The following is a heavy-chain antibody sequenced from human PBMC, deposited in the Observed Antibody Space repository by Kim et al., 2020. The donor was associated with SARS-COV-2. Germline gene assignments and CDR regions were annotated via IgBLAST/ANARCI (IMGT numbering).Heavy chain of an antibody. CDR1: GYLFSTYG. D-gene: IGHD1-26*01. CDR3: ARKGKGAAPDY. V-gene: IGHV1-18*01. J-gene: IGHJ4*02. CDR2: ISGYNGDT. Sequence: ASVKVSCKASGYLFSTYGMSWVRQAPGQGLEWMGWISGYNGDTSYAQKVQGRVTLTADTSTSTAYMELRSLKSDDTAVYFCARKGKGAAPDYWGPGTLVT.